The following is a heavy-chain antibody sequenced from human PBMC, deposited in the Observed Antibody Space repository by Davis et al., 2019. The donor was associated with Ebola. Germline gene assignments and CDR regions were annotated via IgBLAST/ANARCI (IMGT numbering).Heavy chain of an antibody. D-gene: IGHD6-19*01. CDR2: MNGDGSTI. J-gene: IGHJ4*02. V-gene: IGHV3-74*01. Sequence: PGGSLRLSCAVSGLAFRDYWIHWVRQSPGKGLVWVSRMNGDGSTINYAGSVKGRFTISRDNAKNTLYLQMNGLRHEDTAVYYCVTGGSGWNYWGQGTLVTVSS. CDR1: GLAFRDYW. CDR3: VTGGSGWNY.